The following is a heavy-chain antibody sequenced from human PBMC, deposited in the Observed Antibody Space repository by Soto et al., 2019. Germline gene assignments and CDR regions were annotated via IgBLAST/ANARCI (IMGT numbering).Heavy chain of an antibody. CDR1: GGSFSGYY. V-gene: IGHV4-34*01. Sequence: KTSETLSLTCAVYGGSFSGYYWSWIRQPPGKGLEWIGEINHSGSTNYNPSLKSRVTISVDMSKNQFSLKLSSVTAADTAVYYCARVRDYVWGSYRYPYAFDYWGQGTLVTVSS. CDR2: INHSGST. D-gene: IGHD3-16*02. CDR3: ARVRDYVWGSYRYPYAFDY. J-gene: IGHJ4*02.